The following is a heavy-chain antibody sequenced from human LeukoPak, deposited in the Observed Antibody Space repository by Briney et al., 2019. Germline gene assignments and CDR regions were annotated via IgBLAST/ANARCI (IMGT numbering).Heavy chain of an antibody. CDR2: ISGSGGST. CDR1: GFTFSSYA. CDR3: ARQSEVFDY. V-gene: IGHV3-23*01. J-gene: IGHJ4*02. Sequence: GGSLRLSCAASGFTFSSYAMSWVRQAPGKGLEWVSAISGSGGSTHYADSVKGRFTISRDNAKNSLYLQMNSLRAEDTAVYYCARQSEVFDYWGQGTLVTVSS.